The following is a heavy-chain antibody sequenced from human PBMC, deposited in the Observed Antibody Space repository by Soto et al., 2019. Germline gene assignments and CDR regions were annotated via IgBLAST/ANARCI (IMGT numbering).Heavy chain of an antibody. CDR2: ISYDGSNK. CDR1: GFTFSSYG. CDR3: AKEGCGGDCYPNYYYYGMDV. D-gene: IGHD2-21*02. J-gene: IGHJ6*02. Sequence: PGGSLRLSCAASGFTFSSYGMHWVRQAPGKGLEWVAVISYDGSNKYYADSVKGRFTISRDNSKNTLYLQMNSLRAEDTAVYYCAKEGCGGDCYPNYYYYGMDVWRRGTTVTVSS. V-gene: IGHV3-30*18.